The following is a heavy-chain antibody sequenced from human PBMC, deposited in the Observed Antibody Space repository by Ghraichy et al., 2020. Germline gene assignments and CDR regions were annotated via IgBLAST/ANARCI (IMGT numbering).Heavy chain of an antibody. CDR3: AKVMGALRYYYDSSYY. Sequence: GGSLRLSCAASGFTFSSYAMSWVRQAPGKGLEWVSAISGSGGSTYYADSVKGRFTISRDNSKNTLYLQMNSLRAEDTAVYYCAKVMGALRYYYDSSYYWGQGTLVTVSS. D-gene: IGHD3-22*01. V-gene: IGHV3-23*01. J-gene: IGHJ4*02. CDR2: ISGSGGST. CDR1: GFTFSSYA.